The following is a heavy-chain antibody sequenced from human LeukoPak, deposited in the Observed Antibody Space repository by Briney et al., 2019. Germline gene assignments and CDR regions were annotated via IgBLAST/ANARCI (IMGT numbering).Heavy chain of an antibody. CDR3: VRDRGTYRPIDY. V-gene: IGHV3-11*01. CDR1: GFTFSNYY. J-gene: IGHJ4*02. D-gene: IGHD1-26*01. CDR2: ISTSGSTI. Sequence: GGSLRLSCAASGFTFSNYYMSWIRQAPGKGLEWVSHISTSGSTIYYADSVKGRFTISRDNAQNSLYLQMNSLRAEDTAIYYCVRDRGTYRPIDYWGQGTLVTVSS.